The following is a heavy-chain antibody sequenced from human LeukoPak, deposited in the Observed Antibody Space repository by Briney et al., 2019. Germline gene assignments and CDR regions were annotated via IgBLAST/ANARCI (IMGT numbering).Heavy chain of an antibody. V-gene: IGHV4-34*01. Sequence: SETLSLTCAVYGGSFSGYYWSWIRQPPGKGLEWIGEINHSGSTNYNPSLKSRVTISVDTSKNQFSLKLSSVTAAHTAVYYCARTHYYGSGSYLDAFDIWGQGTMVTVSS. CDR1: GGSFSGYY. D-gene: IGHD3-10*01. J-gene: IGHJ3*02. CDR3: ARTHYYGSGSYLDAFDI. CDR2: INHSGST.